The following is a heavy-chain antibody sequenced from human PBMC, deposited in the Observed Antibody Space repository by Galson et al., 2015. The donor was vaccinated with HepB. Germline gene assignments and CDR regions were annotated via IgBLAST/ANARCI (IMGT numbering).Heavy chain of an antibody. D-gene: IGHD5-24*01. V-gene: IGHV1-69*04. CDR2: IIPILGIA. J-gene: IGHJ3*02. Sequence: SVKVSCKASGGTFSSYAISWVRQAPGQGLEWMGRIIPILGIANYAQKFQGRVTITADKSTSTAYMELSSLRSEDTAVYYCARDHEGWLQFLQDAFDIWGQGTMVTVSS. CDR1: GGTFSSYA. CDR3: ARDHEGWLQFLQDAFDI.